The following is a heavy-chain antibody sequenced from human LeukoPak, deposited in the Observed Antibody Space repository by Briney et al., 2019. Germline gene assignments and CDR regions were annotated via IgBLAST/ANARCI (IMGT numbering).Heavy chain of an antibody. CDR1: GFTFSSYW. CDR3: ARVVATTWGLDY. V-gene: IGHV3-74*01. D-gene: IGHD5-12*01. CDR2: INSDGSST. Sequence: GGSLRLSCAASGFTFSSYWMHWVRQAPGKGLVWVSRINSDGSSTSYADSVKGRFTISRDNAKNTLYLQMNSLRAEDTAVYYCARVVATTWGLDYWGQGTLATVSS. J-gene: IGHJ4*02.